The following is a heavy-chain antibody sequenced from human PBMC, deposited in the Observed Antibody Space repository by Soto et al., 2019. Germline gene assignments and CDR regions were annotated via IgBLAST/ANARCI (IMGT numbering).Heavy chain of an antibody. Sequence: PGGSLRLSCAASGITFSNAWMNWVRQAPGKGLEYIGRIRSKTDGGTTEYAAPVEGRFTISRDDSKNTLYLQMGGLKTVDTAVYYCTTTRPGTNVFDNWGQGTLVTVSS. CDR2: IRSKTDGGTT. CDR3: TTTRPGTNVFDN. D-gene: IGHD6-13*01. J-gene: IGHJ3*02. CDR1: GITFSNAW. V-gene: IGHV3-15*01.